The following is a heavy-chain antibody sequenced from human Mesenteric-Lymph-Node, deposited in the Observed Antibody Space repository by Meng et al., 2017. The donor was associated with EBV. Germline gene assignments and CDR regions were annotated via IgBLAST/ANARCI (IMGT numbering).Heavy chain of an antibody. CDR1: GGSVSSTSYY. CDR3: ARENPARGNWFDP. J-gene: IGHJ5*02. Sequence: QVQLTQWGAGLLKPSETLSLTCTVSGGSVSSTSYYWSWIRQPPGKRLEWIGYVYYSGSTNYNPSLKSRVTISVDTSKNQFSLNLYSVTAADTAVYYCARENPARGNWFDPWGQGALVTVSS. CDR2: VYYSGST. V-gene: IGHV4-61*01. D-gene: IGHD3-10*01.